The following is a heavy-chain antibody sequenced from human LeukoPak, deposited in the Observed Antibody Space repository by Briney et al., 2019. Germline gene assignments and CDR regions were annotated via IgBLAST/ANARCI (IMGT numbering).Heavy chain of an antibody. CDR2: IYTSGST. Sequence: PSQTLSLTCTVSGGSISTGSYYWSWIRQPAGKGLEWIGRIYTSGSTNYNPSLKRRVTISVNTSKNQFSLKLSSVAAADTGVYYCERGPGSGWYGFDYWGQGTLVTVSS. D-gene: IGHD6-19*01. J-gene: IGHJ4*02. CDR1: GGSISTGSYY. V-gene: IGHV4-61*02. CDR3: ERGPGSGWYGFDY.